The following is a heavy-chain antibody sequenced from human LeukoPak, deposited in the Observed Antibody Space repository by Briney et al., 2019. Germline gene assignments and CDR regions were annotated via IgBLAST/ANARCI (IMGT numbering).Heavy chain of an antibody. D-gene: IGHD3-16*01. CDR1: GFTFSNYW. CDR2: INEDGREK. Sequence: GGSLRLSCAASGFTFSNYWMTWVRQAPGKGPEWVANINEDGREKYYVDSVKGRFTISRDNGKNSLYLEMNSLRADDTAVYFCVQGGHFDFWGQGAPVTVSS. V-gene: IGHV3-7*01. CDR3: VQGGHFDF. J-gene: IGHJ4*02.